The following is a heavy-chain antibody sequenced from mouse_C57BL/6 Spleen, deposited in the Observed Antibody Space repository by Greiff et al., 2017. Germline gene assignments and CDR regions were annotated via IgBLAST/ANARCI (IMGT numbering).Heavy chain of an antibody. V-gene: IGHV1-26*01. CDR3: ARRRYYGSSPYYFDY. CDR2: INPNNGGT. CDR1: GYTFTDYY. D-gene: IGHD1-1*01. J-gene: IGHJ2*01. Sequence: EVKLQQSGPELVKPGASVKISCKASGYTFTDYYMNWVKQSHGKSLEWIGDINPNNGGTSYNQKFKGKATLTVDKSSSTAYMELRSLTSEDSAVYYCARRRYYGSSPYYFDYWGQGTTLTVSS.